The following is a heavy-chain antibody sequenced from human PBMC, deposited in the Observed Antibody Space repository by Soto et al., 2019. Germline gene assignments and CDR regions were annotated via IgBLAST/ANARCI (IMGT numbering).Heavy chain of an antibody. CDR3: VKDYYGDSFYYYYGMDV. J-gene: IGHJ6*02. D-gene: IGHD4-17*01. Sequence: GGSLRLSCSASGFTFSSYAMHWVRQAPGKGLEYVSAISSNGGSTYYADSVKGRFTISRDNSKNTLYLQMSSLRAEDTAVYYCVKDYYGDSFYYYYGMDVWGQGTTVTVSS. CDR1: GFTFSSYA. V-gene: IGHV3-64D*08. CDR2: ISSNGGST.